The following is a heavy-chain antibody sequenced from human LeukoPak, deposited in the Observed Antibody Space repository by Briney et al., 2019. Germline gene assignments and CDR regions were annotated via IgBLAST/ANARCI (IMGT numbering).Heavy chain of an antibody. CDR2: ISSSSSNI. CDR3: ARCTTGRTFGSLREVKRSREIDY. Sequence: GGSLRLSCAASGFSFSSYNMNWVRQAPGKGLEWVSSISSSSSNIYYADSVKGRFTISRDNAKNSLYLQMNSLRVEDTAVYYCARCTTGRTFGSLREVKRSREIDYWGQGTLVTVSS. V-gene: IGHV3-21*01. D-gene: IGHD1-1*01. CDR1: GFSFSSYN. J-gene: IGHJ4*02.